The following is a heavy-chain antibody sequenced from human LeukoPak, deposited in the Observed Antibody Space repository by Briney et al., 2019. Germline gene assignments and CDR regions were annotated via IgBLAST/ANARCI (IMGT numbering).Heavy chain of an antibody. CDR3: ARSSVGARRRIDY. CDR1: GYTFTSYD. Sequence: ASVKVSCKASGYTFTSYDINWVRQATGQGLKWMGWMNPNSGNTGYAQNFQGRVTMTRSASINTAYMELSSLTSDDTAVYYCARSSVGARRRIDYWGQGTLVTVSS. CDR2: MNPNSGNT. J-gene: IGHJ4*02. V-gene: IGHV1-8*01. D-gene: IGHD1-26*01.